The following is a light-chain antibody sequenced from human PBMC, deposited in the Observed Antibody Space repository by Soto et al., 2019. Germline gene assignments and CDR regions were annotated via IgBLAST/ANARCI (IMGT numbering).Light chain of an antibody. V-gene: IGKV3-20*01. CDR3: QQYGSSPRT. J-gene: IGKJ1*01. Sequence: EIVLTQSPGTLSLSPGERATLSCRASQSVSSGYLAWYQHKPGQAPRLLIFGASIRSAGIPDGFTGSGSGADFTLTISRLEPEDFAVYYCQQYGSSPRTFGQGTKVDIK. CDR2: GAS. CDR1: QSVSSGY.